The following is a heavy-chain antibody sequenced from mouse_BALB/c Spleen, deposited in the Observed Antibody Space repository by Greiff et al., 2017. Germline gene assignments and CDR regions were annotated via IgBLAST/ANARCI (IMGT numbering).Heavy chain of an antibody. V-gene: IGHV14-4*02. CDR2: IDPENGDT. Sequence: EVQLQQSGAELAKPGASVKMSCKASGYTFTSYWMHWVKQRPEQGLEWIGWIDPENGDTEYAPKFQGKATMTADTSSNTAYLQLSSLTSEDTAVYYCNGYDYDEGFAYWGQGTLVTVSA. D-gene: IGHD2-4*01. J-gene: IGHJ3*01. CDR1: GYTFTSYW. CDR3: NGYDYDEGFAY.